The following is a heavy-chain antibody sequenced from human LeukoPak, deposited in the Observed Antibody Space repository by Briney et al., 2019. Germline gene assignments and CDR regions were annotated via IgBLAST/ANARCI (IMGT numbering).Heavy chain of an antibody. J-gene: IGHJ3*02. CDR3: AREEWELLRGHDAFDI. V-gene: IGHV1-46*01. CDR2: INPSGGST. D-gene: IGHD1-26*01. CDR1: GYTFTSYY. Sequence: GASVKVSCKASGYTFTSYYMHWVRQAPGQGLEWMGIINPSGGSTSYAQKFQGRVTMSRDMSTSTVYMELSSLRSEDTAVYYCAREEWELLRGHDAFDIWGQGTMVTVSS.